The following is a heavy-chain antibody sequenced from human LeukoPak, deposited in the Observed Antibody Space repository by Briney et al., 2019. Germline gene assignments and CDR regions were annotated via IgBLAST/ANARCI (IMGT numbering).Heavy chain of an antibody. D-gene: IGHD4-23*01. CDR3: ALGRGNSGAFDV. J-gene: IGHJ3*01. V-gene: IGHV3-43*02. CDR2: IRDDGATT. CDR1: GFTFADYV. Sequence: GGSLRLSCAASGFTFADYVMYWVRQVPGKGLEWVSLIRDDGATTYYADSAKGRFTISRDNNKNSLYLQMHRLRTEDSVLYSCALGRGNSGAFDVWGQGTMVIVSS.